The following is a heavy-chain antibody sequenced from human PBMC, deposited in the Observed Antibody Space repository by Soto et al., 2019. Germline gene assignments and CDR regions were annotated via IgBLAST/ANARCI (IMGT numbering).Heavy chain of an antibody. CDR1: GGTFSSYA. V-gene: IGHV1-69*01. J-gene: IGHJ6*02. D-gene: IGHD3-3*01. CDR3: AIDPGLRFLEWSETYYYYYGMDV. CDR2: IIPIFGTA. Sequence: QVQLVQSGAEVKKPGSSVKVSCKASGGTFSSYAISWVRQAPGQGLEWMGGIIPIFGTANYAQKFQGRVMITADESTSTAYMELSSLRSEDTAVYYCAIDPGLRFLEWSETYYYYYGMDVWGQGTTVTVS.